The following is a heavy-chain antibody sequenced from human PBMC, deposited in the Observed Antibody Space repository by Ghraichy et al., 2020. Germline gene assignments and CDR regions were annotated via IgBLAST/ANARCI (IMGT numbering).Heavy chain of an antibody. CDR3: ARHRGYSSWAPYYFDY. CDR2: IYYSGST. V-gene: IGHV4-39*01. Sequence: SETLSLTCTVSGGSISSSSYYWGWIRQPPGKGLEWIGSIYYSGSTYYNPSLKSRVTISVDTSKNQFSLKLSSVTAADTAVYYCARHRGYSSWAPYYFDYWGQGTLVTVSS. J-gene: IGHJ4*02. D-gene: IGHD6-13*01. CDR1: GGSISSSSYY.